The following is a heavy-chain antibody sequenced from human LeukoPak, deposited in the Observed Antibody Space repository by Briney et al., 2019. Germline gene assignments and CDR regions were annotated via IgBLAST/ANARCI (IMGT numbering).Heavy chain of an antibody. V-gene: IGHV3-23*01. D-gene: IGHD3-22*01. CDR2: ISGSDGFT. CDR3: AKGFSMIVVEGGDASDI. J-gene: IGHJ3*02. Sequence: GGSLRLSCAVSGFTFSSYAMSWVRQAPEKGLEWVSAISGSDGFTYYADSVKGRFSISRDNSKNTLYLQMNSLRAEDTAIYYCAKGFSMIVVEGGDASDIWGQGTMVTVSS. CDR1: GFTFSSYA.